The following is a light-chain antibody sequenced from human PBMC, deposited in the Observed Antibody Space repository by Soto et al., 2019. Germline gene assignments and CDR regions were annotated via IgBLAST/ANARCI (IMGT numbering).Light chain of an antibody. CDR3: SSYTSGSTLDV. J-gene: IGLJ1*01. Sequence: QSALTQPASVSGSPGQSITISCTGTSSDVGGYTYASWYQQHPGKAPKLIISDVLIRPSGVSSRFSGSKSGNTASLTISGLQAEDEADYYCSSYTSGSTLDVFGSGTKLTVL. CDR1: SSDVGGYTY. V-gene: IGLV2-14*01. CDR2: DVL.